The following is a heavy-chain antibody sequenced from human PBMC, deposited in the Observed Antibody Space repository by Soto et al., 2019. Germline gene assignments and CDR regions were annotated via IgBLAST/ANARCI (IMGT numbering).Heavy chain of an antibody. Sequence: SVKVSCKASGGTFSSYAISWVRQAPGQGLEWMGGIIPIFGTANYAQKFQGRVTITADESTSTAYMELSSLRSEDTAVYYCANVGHCSSTSCPNTNWFDPWGQGTLVTVSS. CDR2: IIPIFGTA. CDR1: GGTFSSYA. D-gene: IGHD2-2*01. J-gene: IGHJ5*02. V-gene: IGHV1-69*13. CDR3: ANVGHCSSTSCPNTNWFDP.